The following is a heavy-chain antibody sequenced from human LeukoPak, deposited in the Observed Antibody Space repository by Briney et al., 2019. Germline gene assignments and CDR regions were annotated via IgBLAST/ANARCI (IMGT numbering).Heavy chain of an antibody. D-gene: IGHD2-2*01. CDR1: GYTFSSFG. V-gene: IGHV1-18*01. CDR3: ARTCPMMFCSSSFFDP. Sequence: ASVTVSCKTSGYTFSSFGVTWVRQAPGQGLEWVGWISAYDGNTNYAPKFQGRVTMTTDTSRNTAYMDLRSLRSDDTAIYYCARTCPMMFCSSSFFDPWGQGTLVTVSS. J-gene: IGHJ5*02. CDR2: ISAYDGNT.